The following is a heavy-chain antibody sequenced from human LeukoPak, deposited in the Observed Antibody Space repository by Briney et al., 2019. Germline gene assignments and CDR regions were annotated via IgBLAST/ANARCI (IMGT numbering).Heavy chain of an antibody. D-gene: IGHD3-22*01. Sequence: RASETLSLTCTVSGGSISSGSYYWSWIRQPAGKGLEWIGRIYTSGSTNYNPSLKSRVTISVDTSKNQFSLKLSSVTAADTAVYYCARDNTYYYDSSGYPRGGMDVWGQGTTVTVSS. V-gene: IGHV4-61*02. CDR3: ARDNTYYYDSSGYPRGGMDV. J-gene: IGHJ6*02. CDR1: GGSISSGSYY. CDR2: IYTSGST.